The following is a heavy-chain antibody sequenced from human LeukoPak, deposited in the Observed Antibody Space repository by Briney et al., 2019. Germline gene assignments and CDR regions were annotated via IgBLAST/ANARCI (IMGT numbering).Heavy chain of an antibody. CDR2: ISGSGGST. J-gene: IGHJ4*02. Sequence: GGSLGLSCAASGFTFSSYAMSWVRQAPGKGLEWVSAISGSGGSTYYADSVKGRFTISRDNSKNTLYLQMNSLRAEDTAVYYCAKDGLGGGLSSIAVAGGFDYWGQGTLVTVSS. D-gene: IGHD6-19*01. CDR1: GFTFSSYA. V-gene: IGHV3-23*01. CDR3: AKDGLGGGLSSIAVAGGFDY.